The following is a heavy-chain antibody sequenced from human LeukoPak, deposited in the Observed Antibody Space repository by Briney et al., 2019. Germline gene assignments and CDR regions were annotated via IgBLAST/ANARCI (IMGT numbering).Heavy chain of an antibody. CDR3: ARVRPTVAQRKILAFDY. CDR2: INTNTGNP. J-gene: IGHJ4*02. CDR1: GYTFTSHA. Sequence: GASVKVSCKASGYTFTSHAMNWVRQAPGQGLEWMGWINTNTGNPTYAQGFTGRFVFSLDTSVSTAYLQISSLKAEDTAVYYCARVRPTVAQRKILAFDYWGQGTLVTVSS. D-gene: IGHD4-23*01. V-gene: IGHV7-4-1*02.